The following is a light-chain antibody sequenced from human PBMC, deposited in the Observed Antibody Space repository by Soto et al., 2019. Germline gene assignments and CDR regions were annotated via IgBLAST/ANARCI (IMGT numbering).Light chain of an antibody. V-gene: IGLV2-11*01. CDR1: NSDVGGYNY. CDR2: DVS. CDR3: CSYAGSYTYV. Sequence: QSALTQPRSVSGAPGQSVPISCTGTNSDVGGYNYVSWYQQHPGKAPKLMIYDVSKRPSGVPDRFSGSKSGNTASLTISGLQAEDEADYYCCSYAGSYTYVFGTGTKVTVL. J-gene: IGLJ1*01.